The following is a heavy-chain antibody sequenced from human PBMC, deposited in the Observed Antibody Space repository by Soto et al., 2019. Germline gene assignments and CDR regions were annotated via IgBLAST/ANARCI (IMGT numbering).Heavy chain of an antibody. J-gene: IGHJ6*03. CDR3: ARGAYDPPYYYFYMDV. D-gene: IGHD5-12*01. CDR1: GGTFSNFI. V-gene: IGHV1-69*08. Sequence: QVQLVQSGAEVKKPGSSVRVSCKASGGTFSNFILTWVRQAPGQGLEWMGRIIPILGTITYAQKFQGRVTITADKSSSTAYMELGSLRSEDTAVYYCARGAYDPPYYYFYMDVWCKGTTVTVSS. CDR2: IIPILGTI.